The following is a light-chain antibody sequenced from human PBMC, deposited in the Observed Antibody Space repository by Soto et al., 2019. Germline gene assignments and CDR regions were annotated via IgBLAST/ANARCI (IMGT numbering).Light chain of an antibody. CDR2: SNN. Sequence: QFVLTQPPSVSGAPGQRVTISCTGTSSNTGAGYNVHWYQQLPGTAPKLIIYSNNNRPSGVPDRFSGSKSGTSASLAITGLQAEDEADYYCQSYDRSLSASIFGGGTKVTVL. J-gene: IGLJ2*01. V-gene: IGLV1-40*01. CDR1: SSNTGAGYN. CDR3: QSYDRSLSASI.